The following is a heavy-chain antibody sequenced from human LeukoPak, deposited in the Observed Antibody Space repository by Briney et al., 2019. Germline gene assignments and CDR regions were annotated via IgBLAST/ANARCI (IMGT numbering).Heavy chain of an antibody. J-gene: IGHJ4*02. CDR3: ATGGAYTSGWYNI. CDR1: GGSVGGFY. V-gene: IGHV4-4*09. Sequence: SETLSLTCTVSGGSVGGFYWTWIRQPPGGGMQWIGFIFSSGGTNYNPSLKSRVAISTDTSKSQVSLRVTSVTAADTAVYYCATGGAYTSGWYNIWGQGTLVSVSS. CDR2: IFSSGGT. D-gene: IGHD6-19*01.